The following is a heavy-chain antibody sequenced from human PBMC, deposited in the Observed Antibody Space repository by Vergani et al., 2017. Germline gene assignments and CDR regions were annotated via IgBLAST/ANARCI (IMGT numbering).Heavy chain of an antibody. CDR1: GFPFNRYG. J-gene: IGHJ4*02. D-gene: IGHD2-15*01. Sequence: QVQLVQSGGGVVQPGGPLSLPCVGSGFPFNRYGMQWARRAPGKVLEWVAYVLFDGSNEYYADSVKGRFIVSRDNSNDALYLQMNSLRTDDTAVYYCARDLAYCHEGSCALWGQGSVVTVSS. CDR2: VLFDGSNE. V-gene: IGHV3-30*02. CDR3: ARDLAYCHEGSCAL.